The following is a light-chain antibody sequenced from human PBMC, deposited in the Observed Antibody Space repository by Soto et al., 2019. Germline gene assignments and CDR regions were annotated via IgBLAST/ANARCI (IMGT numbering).Light chain of an antibody. Sequence: AIQMTQSPSSLFASVGDRVTITCRSSQDIRNDLGWYQQRPGKAPKLLIYAASTLESGVPSRFSGSGSGTDFTLTISSLQPEDFASYFCLQDYNYPWTFGQGTKVEIK. J-gene: IGKJ1*01. CDR1: QDIRND. CDR3: LQDYNYPWT. V-gene: IGKV1-6*01. CDR2: AAS.